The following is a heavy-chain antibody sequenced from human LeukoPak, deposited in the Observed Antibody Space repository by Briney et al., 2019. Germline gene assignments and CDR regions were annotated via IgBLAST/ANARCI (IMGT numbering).Heavy chain of an antibody. Sequence: SETLSLTCTVSGGSISSGGYYWSWIRQHPGQGLEWIGYIYYSGSTYYNPSLKSRVTISVDTSKNQFSLKLSSVTAADTAVHYCARAGDSSGYWYYFDYWGQGTLVTVSP. CDR3: ARAGDSSGYWYYFDY. J-gene: IGHJ4*02. D-gene: IGHD3-22*01. CDR2: IYYSGST. CDR1: GGSISSGGYY. V-gene: IGHV4-31*03.